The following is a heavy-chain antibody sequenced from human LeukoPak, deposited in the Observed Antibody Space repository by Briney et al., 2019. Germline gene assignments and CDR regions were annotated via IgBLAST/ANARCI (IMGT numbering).Heavy chain of an antibody. J-gene: IGHJ4*02. V-gene: IGHV3-69-1*01. Sequence: GGSLRLSCAASGFSFSNYDMNWVRQAPGKGLEWVSYISSSSNIYYADSVEGRFAISRDNARNSLYLQMNSLRAEDTAVYYCARDIHYSGSYFYHAFDYWGQGTLVTVSS. D-gene: IGHD1-26*01. CDR2: ISSSSNI. CDR1: GFSFSNYD. CDR3: ARDIHYSGSYFYHAFDY.